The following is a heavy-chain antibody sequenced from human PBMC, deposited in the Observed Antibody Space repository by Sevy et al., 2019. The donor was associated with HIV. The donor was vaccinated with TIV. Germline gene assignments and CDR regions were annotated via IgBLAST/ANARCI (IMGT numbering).Heavy chain of an antibody. D-gene: IGHD3-16*01. CDR2: ISGSGGST. CDR3: AKDRGSNY. CDR1: GFTFSSYV. V-gene: IGHV3-23*01. J-gene: IGHJ4*02. Sequence: GGSVRLTCAASGFTFSSYVMSWVRQAPGKGLEWVLAISGSGGSTYYAESVKGRFTIYRDNSKNTLYLQMNSLRADDTAVYYCAKDRGSNYWGQGTLVTVSS.